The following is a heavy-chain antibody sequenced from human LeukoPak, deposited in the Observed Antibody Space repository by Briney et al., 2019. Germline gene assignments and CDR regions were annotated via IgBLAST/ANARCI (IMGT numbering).Heavy chain of an antibody. CDR3: AKAMNYYDSSGDDALHI. J-gene: IGHJ3*02. CDR1: GFTFSSYA. CDR2: ISGSGGST. Sequence: GGSLRLSCAASGFTFSSYAMSWVRQAPGKGLEWVSAISGSGGSTYYADSVKGRFTISRDNSKNTLYLQMNSLRAEDTAVYYCAKAMNYYDSSGDDALHIWGQGTMVTVSS. V-gene: IGHV3-23*01. D-gene: IGHD3-22*01.